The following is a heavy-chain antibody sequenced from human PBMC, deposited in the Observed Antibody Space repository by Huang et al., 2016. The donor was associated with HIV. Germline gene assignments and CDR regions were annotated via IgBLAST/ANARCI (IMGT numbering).Heavy chain of an antibody. CDR3: ARHFSYYDSSGYTPWDAFDI. J-gene: IGHJ3*02. Sequence: QLQLQGSGPGLVKPSETLSLTCTVSGGSITSSSYYLGWIRQPPGKGLEGVGSIYYSGSTDYNPSLKSRVTVSGDTSKNQFSLKLSSVTAADTAVYYCARHFSYYDSSGYTPWDAFDIWGQGTMVTVSS. V-gene: IGHV4-39*01. CDR1: GGSITSSSYY. CDR2: IYYSGST. D-gene: IGHD3-22*01.